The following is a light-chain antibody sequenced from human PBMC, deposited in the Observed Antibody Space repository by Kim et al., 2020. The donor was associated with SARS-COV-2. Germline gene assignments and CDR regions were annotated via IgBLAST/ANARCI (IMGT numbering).Light chain of an antibody. V-gene: IGLV3-1*01. Sequence: VYPGQTASSTCSGEKLGDKYACWYQQKPGQSPVLVIYQDSKRPSGIPERFSGSNSGNTATLTISGTQALDEADYYCQAWDSSTYYVFGTGTKVTVL. CDR3: QAWDSSTYYV. J-gene: IGLJ1*01. CDR1: KLGDKY. CDR2: QDS.